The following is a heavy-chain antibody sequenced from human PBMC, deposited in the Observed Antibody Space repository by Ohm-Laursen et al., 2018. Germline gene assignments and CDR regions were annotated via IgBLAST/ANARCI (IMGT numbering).Heavy chain of an antibody. CDR2: INHRGTT. Sequence: GTLSLTCTVYGESFSGSYCSWIRQPPGKGLEWIGEINHRGTTNYKSSLKSRVTISVDTSKNQFSLKLSSVTAADTALYYCARGLWWFDPWGQGTLVTVSS. J-gene: IGHJ5*02. CDR3: ARGLWWFDP. V-gene: IGHV4-34*01. CDR1: GESFSGSY.